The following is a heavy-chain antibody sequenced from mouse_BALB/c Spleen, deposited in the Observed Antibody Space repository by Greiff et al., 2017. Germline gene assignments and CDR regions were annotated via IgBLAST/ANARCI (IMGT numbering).Heavy chain of an antibody. V-gene: IGHV1-69*02. J-gene: IGHJ1*01. CDR1: GYTFTSYW. Sequence: QVQLQQSGPELVKPGASVKLSCKASGYTFTSYWINWVKQRPGQGLEWIGNIYPSDSYTNYNQKFKDKATLPVDKSSSTAYMQLSSPTSEDSAVYYCTRSDYYGSSYWYFDVWGAGTTVTVAS. CDR3: TRSDYYGSSYWYFDV. CDR2: IYPSDSYT. D-gene: IGHD1-1*01.